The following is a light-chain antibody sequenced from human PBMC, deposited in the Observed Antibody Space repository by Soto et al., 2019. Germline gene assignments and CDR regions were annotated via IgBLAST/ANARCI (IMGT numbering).Light chain of an antibody. CDR1: PTIGKC. Sequence: DIQMTQSPSSLSPTEGEAVTITCRADPTIGKCLNWYHQQPGKVPKLLIYDASYLQSGVPSRFRGSESGTDFTLNISDLRPEDFATYYCQQSFSIPFTFGPGTKVDIK. J-gene: IGKJ3*01. CDR2: DAS. V-gene: IGKV1-39*01. CDR3: QQSFSIPFT.